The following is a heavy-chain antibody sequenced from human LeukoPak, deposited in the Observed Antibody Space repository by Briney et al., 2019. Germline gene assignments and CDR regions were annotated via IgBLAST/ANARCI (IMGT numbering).Heavy chain of an antibody. V-gene: IGHV1-18*01. CDR1: GYTLTTFG. CDR2: ISIYNDNT. Sequence: ASVKVSCKASGYTLTTFGITWVRQAPGQGLEWMGWISIYNDNTNYPQKFQGRVTMTTDTSTSTAYMELRSLRSDDTAVYYCVRSYSSSWYHFDYWGQGTLVTVSS. CDR3: VRSYSSSWYHFDY. J-gene: IGHJ4*02. D-gene: IGHD6-13*01.